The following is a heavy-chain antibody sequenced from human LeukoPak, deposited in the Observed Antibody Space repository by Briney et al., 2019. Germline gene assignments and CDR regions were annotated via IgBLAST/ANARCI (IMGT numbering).Heavy chain of an antibody. J-gene: IGHJ4*02. Sequence: HPGGSLSLSCAASGFSFSTTWMHWVRQVPGQGLVWVARITSDGTSISYAESVKGRSTISRGNAKNTLYLQMNSLRVDDTAVYYCARDWYHAIDYWGQGTLVTVSS. V-gene: IGHV3-74*03. CDR3: ARDWYHAIDY. D-gene: IGHD2-2*01. CDR2: ITSDGTSI. CDR1: GFSFSTTW.